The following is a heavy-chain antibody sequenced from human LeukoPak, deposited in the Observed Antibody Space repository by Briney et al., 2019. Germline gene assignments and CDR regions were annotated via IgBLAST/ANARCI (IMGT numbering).Heavy chain of an antibody. Sequence: GGSLRLSCAASGFAFDDYAMHWVRQAPGKGLEWVSLISWDGGSTYYADSVKGRFTISRDNSKNSLYLQMNSLRAEDTALYYCATIVAGHFDYWGQGTLVTVSS. J-gene: IGHJ4*02. CDR2: ISWDGGST. D-gene: IGHD6-19*01. CDR3: ATIVAGHFDY. CDR1: GFAFDDYA. V-gene: IGHV3-43D*03.